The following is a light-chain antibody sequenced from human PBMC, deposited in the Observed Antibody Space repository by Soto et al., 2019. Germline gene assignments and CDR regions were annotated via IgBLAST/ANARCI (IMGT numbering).Light chain of an antibody. CDR3: ATWDDSLNAWV. CDR2: SNN. Sequence: QSGLTQPPAASGTPGQSVTISCSGSSSNIGSNTVNWYQQLPGAAPKLLIYSNNQRPSGVPDRVSGSRSGTSASLAISGLQSDDEADYYCATWDDSLNAWVFGGGTKVTVL. J-gene: IGLJ3*02. V-gene: IGLV1-44*01. CDR1: SSNIGSNT.